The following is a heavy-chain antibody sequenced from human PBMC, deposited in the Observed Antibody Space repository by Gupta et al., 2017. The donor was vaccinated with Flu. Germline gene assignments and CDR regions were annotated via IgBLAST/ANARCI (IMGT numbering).Heavy chain of an antibody. V-gene: IGHV1-69*06. CDR2: IIPIFGTA. D-gene: IGHD3-9*01. J-gene: IGHJ4*01. CDR1: GGTFSSYA. CDR3: ARGDILTGYQYPFDY. Sequence: QVQLVQSGAEVKKPGSSVEASCKASGGTFSSYAISWVRQAPGQGLEWMGGIIPIFGTANYAQKFQGRVTITADKSTSTAYMELSSLRSEDTAVYYCARGDILTGYQYPFDYWGQGTLVTVSS.